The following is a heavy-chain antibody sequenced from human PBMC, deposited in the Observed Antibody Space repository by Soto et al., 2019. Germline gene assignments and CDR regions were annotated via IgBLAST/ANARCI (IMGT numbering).Heavy chain of an antibody. CDR3: AKYYYDSSGYYYYFDY. CDR2: IIPIFGTA. V-gene: IGHV1-69*13. CDR1: GGTFSSYA. Sequence: ASVKVSCKASGGTFSSYAISWVRQAPGQGLEWMGGIIPIFGTANYAQKFQGRVTITADESTSTAYMELSSLRSEDTAVYYCAKYYYDSSGYYYYFDYWGQGTLVTVSS. J-gene: IGHJ4*02. D-gene: IGHD3-22*01.